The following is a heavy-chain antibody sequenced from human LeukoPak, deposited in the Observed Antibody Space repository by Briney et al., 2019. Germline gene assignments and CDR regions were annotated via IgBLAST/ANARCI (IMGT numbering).Heavy chain of an antibody. CDR2: ISSSGSTI. CDR3: AELGITMIGGV. CDR1: GFTFSSYG. D-gene: IGHD3-10*02. J-gene: IGHJ6*04. Sequence: GGSLRLSCAASGFTFSSYGMTWVRQAPGRGLEWVSYISSSGSTIYYADSVKGRFTISRDNAKNSLYLQMNSLRAEDTAVYYCAELGITMIGGVWGKGTTVTISS. V-gene: IGHV3-48*04.